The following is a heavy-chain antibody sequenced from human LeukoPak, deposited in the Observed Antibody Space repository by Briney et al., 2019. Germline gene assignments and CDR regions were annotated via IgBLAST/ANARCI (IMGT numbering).Heavy chain of an antibody. J-gene: IGHJ6*03. CDR1: GFTFSSFG. Sequence: PGGSLRLSCAASGFTFSSFGMNWVRQAPGKGLEWVSYISSSSSTIYYADSVKGRFTISRDNAKNSLYLQMNSLRAEDTAVYYCASIKWEPQLMHYYYYMDVWGKGTTVTVSS. CDR3: ASIKWEPQLMHYYYYMDV. V-gene: IGHV3-48*01. CDR2: ISSSSSTI. D-gene: IGHD1-26*01.